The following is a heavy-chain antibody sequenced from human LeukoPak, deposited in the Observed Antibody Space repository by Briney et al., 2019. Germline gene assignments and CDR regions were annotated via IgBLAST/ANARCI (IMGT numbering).Heavy chain of an antibody. D-gene: IGHD2-15*01. CDR2: INPDSGGT. J-gene: IGHJ6*03. V-gene: IGHV1-2*02. CDR1: GYTFTGYY. CDR3: ARDALGGGYPFDYYYYMDV. Sequence: ASVKVSCKASGYTFTGYYMHWVRQAPGQGLEWMGWINPDSGGTNYAQKFQGRVTMTRDTSISTAHMELSRLRSDDTAVYYCARDALGGGYPFDYYYYMDVWGKGTTVTVSS.